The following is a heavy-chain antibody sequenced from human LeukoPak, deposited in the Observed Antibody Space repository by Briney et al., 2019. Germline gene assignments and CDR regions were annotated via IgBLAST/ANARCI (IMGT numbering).Heavy chain of an antibody. CDR1: GFTFSTYG. D-gene: IGHD3-22*01. V-gene: IGHV3-21*04. CDR3: AKDLDYYDSRRGVDY. CDR2: ISSSSSYI. J-gene: IGHJ4*02. Sequence: GGSLRLSCAASGFTFSTYGMSWVRQAPGKGLEWVSSISSSSSYIYYADSVKGRFTISRDNAKNSLYLQMNSLRAEDTAVYYCAKDLDYYDSRRGVDYWGQGTLVTVSS.